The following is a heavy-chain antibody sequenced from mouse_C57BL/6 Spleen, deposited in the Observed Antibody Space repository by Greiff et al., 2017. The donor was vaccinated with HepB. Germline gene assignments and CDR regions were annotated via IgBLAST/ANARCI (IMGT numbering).Heavy chain of an antibody. V-gene: IGHV1-69*01. Sequence: VQLQQPGAELVMPGASVKLSCKASGYTFTSYWMHWVKQRPGQGLEWIGEIDPSDSYTNYNQKFKGKSTLTVDKSSSTAYMQLSSLTSEDSAVYYCTTFYYSNLYAMDYWGQGTSVTVSS. D-gene: IGHD2-5*01. CDR1: GYTFTSYW. CDR3: TTFYYSNLYAMDY. J-gene: IGHJ4*01. CDR2: IDPSDSYT.